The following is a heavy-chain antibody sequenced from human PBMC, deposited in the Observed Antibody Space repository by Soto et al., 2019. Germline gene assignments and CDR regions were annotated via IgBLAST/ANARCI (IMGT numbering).Heavy chain of an antibody. Sequence: SETLSLTCTVSGASISAYAWSWIRQPAGKGLEWIGRLYSSGNTNYNPSFKSRLTMSADTSKNQFSLKLSSVTAADTAVYYCARGPYSSGWYVVDYWGQGTLVTVS. J-gene: IGHJ4*02. V-gene: IGHV4-4*07. CDR3: ARGPYSSGWYVVDY. CDR1: GASISAYA. D-gene: IGHD6-19*01. CDR2: LYSSGNT.